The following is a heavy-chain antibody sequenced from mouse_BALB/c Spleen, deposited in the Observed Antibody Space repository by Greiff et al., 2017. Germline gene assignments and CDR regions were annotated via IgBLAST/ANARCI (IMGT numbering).Heavy chain of an antibody. V-gene: IGHV5-6-5*01. D-gene: IGHD1-1*01. CDR3: ARAYYYGSSYRYWYFDV. Sequence: EVQRVESGGGLVKPGGSLKLSCAASGFTFSSYAMSWVRQTPEKRLEWVASISSGGSTYYPDSVKGRFTISRDNARNILYLQMSSLRSEDTAMYYCARAYYYGSSYRYWYFDVWGAGTTVTVSS. CDR2: ISSGGST. J-gene: IGHJ1*01. CDR1: GFTFSSYA.